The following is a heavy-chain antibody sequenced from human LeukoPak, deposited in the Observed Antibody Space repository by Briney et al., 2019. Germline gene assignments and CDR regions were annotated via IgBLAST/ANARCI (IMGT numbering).Heavy chain of an antibody. Sequence: ASVKVSCKASGYTFTNYGITWVRQAPGQGLEWMGWISAYNGNTNYAQKLQGRVTMTTDTSTSTAYMNLRSLRSDDTTVYYCAREDCSGGSCYSLSLTPVLRVFDIWGQGTMVTVSS. J-gene: IGHJ3*02. D-gene: IGHD2-15*01. CDR1: GYTFTNYG. V-gene: IGHV1-18*01. CDR3: AREDCSGGSCYSLSLTPVLRVFDI. CDR2: ISAYNGNT.